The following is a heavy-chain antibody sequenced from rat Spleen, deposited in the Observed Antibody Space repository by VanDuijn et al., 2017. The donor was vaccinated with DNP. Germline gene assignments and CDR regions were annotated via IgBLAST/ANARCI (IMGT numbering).Heavy chain of an antibody. J-gene: IGHJ2*01. D-gene: IGHD1-12*02. Sequence: EVQLQESGPGLVKPSQSLSLTCSVTGFSITSNYRWNWIRKFPGNKLEWMGYINIAGSTNYNPSLRSRISITRDTSKNQFFLRVNSVTTEDTATYYCARSYYDGSYYYGNWGRGVMVTVSS. CDR2: INIAGST. CDR1: GFSITSNYR. CDR3: ARSYYDGSYYYGN. V-gene: IGHV3-3*01.